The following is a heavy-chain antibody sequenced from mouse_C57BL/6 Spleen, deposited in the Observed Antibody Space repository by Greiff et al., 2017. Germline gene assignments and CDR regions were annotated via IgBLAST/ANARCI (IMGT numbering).Heavy chain of an antibody. D-gene: IGHD2-2*01. CDR1: GFTFSDYY. V-gene: IGHV5-16*01. J-gene: IGHJ1*03. CDR3: ARESGYKTWYFDV. Sequence: EVKLVESEGGLVQPGSSMKLSCTASGFTFSDYYMAWVRQVPDKGLEWVANINYDGSSTYYLDSLKSRFIISRDNAKNILYLQMSSLKSEDTATYYCARESGYKTWYFDVWGTGTTVTVSS. CDR2: INYDGSST.